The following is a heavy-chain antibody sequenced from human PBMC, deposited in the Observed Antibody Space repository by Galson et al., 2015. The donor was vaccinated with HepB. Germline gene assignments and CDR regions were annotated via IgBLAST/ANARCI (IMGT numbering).Heavy chain of an antibody. CDR1: GGSFSNYY. CDR2: INQSGST. J-gene: IGHJ6*02. CDR3: ARIAATLPFYYYYYGMDV. V-gene: IGHV4-34*01. Sequence: TLSLTCTVSGGSFSNYYWSWLRQPPGKGPEWIGEINQSGSTNYNPSLKSRVTISIDTSKNQFSLQLSSVTAANTAVYFCARIAATLPFYYYYYGMDVWGQGTTVTVSS. D-gene: IGHD6-13*01.